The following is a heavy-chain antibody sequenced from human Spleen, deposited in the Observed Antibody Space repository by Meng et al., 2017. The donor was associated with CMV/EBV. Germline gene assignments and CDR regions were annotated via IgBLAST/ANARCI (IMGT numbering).Heavy chain of an antibody. CDR2: INPNSGGT. J-gene: IGHJ4*02. CDR1: YTFTGYY. D-gene: IGHD6-6*01. Sequence: YTFTGYYMHWVRQAPGQGLELMGWINPNSGGTNYAQKFQGRVTMTRDTPISTAYMELSRLRSDDTAVYYCARVVTSGYSSSGDYFDYWGQGTLVTVSS. CDR3: ARVVTSGYSSSGDYFDY. V-gene: IGHV1-2*02.